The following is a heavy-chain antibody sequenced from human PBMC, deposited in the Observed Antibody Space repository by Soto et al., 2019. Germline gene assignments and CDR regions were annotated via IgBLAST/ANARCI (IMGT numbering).Heavy chain of an antibody. D-gene: IGHD3-10*01. J-gene: IGHJ4*02. CDR3: ARRGSGSYSDY. CDR1: GGSISSSSYY. CDR2: IYYSGRT. Sequence: SETLSLTCTVSGGSISSSSYYWGWIRQPPGKGLEWIGSIYYSGRTYYNPSLKSRVTISVDTSKNQFSLKLSSVTAADTAVYYCARRGSGSYSDYWGQGTLVIVSS. V-gene: IGHV4-39*01.